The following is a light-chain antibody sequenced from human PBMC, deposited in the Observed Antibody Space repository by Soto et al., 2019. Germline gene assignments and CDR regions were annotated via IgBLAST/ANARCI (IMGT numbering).Light chain of an antibody. CDR3: QQYGSSPYT. CDR2: GAS. Sequence: EIVLTQSPGTLSLSPGERATLSCRASQSVSSSYLAWYQQKPGQAPRLLIYGASSRATGIPDRFSGSGSGTDFTLTISRLEREDFAVYYCQQYGSSPYTFGQGTKLGIK. V-gene: IGKV3-20*01. J-gene: IGKJ2*01. CDR1: QSVSSSY.